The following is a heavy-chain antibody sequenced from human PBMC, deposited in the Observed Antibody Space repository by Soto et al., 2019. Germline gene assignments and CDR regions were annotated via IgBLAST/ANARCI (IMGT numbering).Heavy chain of an antibody. D-gene: IGHD6-13*01. CDR1: GYSFISYW. Sequence: PGESLKISCKGSGYSFISYWIGWVRQMPGKGLEWMGIIYPGDSDIRYSPSFQGQVTISADKSISTAYLQWSSLKASDTAIYYCARTAAAGKYYYGVDVWGQGTTVTVS. V-gene: IGHV5-51*01. CDR2: IYPGDSDI. J-gene: IGHJ6*02. CDR3: ARTAAAGKYYYGVDV.